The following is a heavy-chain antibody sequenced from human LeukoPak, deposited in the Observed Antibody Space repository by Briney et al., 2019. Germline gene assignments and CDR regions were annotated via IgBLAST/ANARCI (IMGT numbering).Heavy chain of an antibody. V-gene: IGHV1-18*01. CDR1: GYTFTSYS. CDR3: ARASYCSGGSFYSDY. CDR2: ISAYNGNT. D-gene: IGHD2-15*01. J-gene: IGHJ4*02. Sequence: ASAKVSCKASGYTFTSYSISWVRQAPGQGLEWMGWISAYNGNTIYAQKVKGRVTMTTDTSTSTAYMELRSLKSHDTAVYYCARASYCSGGSFYSDYWGQGTLVTVSS.